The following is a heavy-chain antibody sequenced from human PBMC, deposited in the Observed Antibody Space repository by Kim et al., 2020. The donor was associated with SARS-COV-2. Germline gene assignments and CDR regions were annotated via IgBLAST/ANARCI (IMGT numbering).Heavy chain of an antibody. CDR1: GDSVSSNSAA. V-gene: IGHV6-1*01. CDR2: TYYRSKWYN. J-gene: IGHJ6*02. CDR3: AMMNWNYDGYYYYYYGMDV. Sequence: SQTLSLTCAISGDSVSSNSAAWNWIRQSPSRGLEWLGRTYYRSKWYNDYAVAVKSRITINPDTSKNQFSLQLNSVTPEDTAVYYCAMMNWNYDGYYYYYYGMDVWGQGTTVTVSS. D-gene: IGHD1-7*01.